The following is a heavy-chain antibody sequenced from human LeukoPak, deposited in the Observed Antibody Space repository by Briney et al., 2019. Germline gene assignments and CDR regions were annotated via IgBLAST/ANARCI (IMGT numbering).Heavy chain of an antibody. CDR1: GFTFSSYG. D-gene: IGHD3-10*01. CDR3: AKDSYGSGSPPTFDY. V-gene: IGHV3-23*01. J-gene: IGHJ4*02. CDR2: ISGSGGST. Sequence: GGSLRLSCAASGFTFSSYGMSWVRQAPGKGLEWVSAISGSGGSTYYADSVKGRFTISRDNSKNTLYLQMNSLRAEDTAVYYCAKDSYGSGSPPTFDYWGQGTLVTVSS.